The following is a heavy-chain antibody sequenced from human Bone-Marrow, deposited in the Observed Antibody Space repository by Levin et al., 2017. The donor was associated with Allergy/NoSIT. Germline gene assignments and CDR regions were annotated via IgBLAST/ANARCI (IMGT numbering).Heavy chain of an antibody. CDR1: GGTFSSYT. J-gene: IGHJ6*02. D-gene: IGHD3-10*01. V-gene: IGHV1-69*04. CDR2: IIPILGIA. CDR3: ARDEYYGSGSYLSHYGMDV. Sequence: ASVKVSCKASGGTFSSYTISWVRQAPGQGLEWMGRIIPILGIANYAQKFQGRVTITADKSTSTAYMELSSLRSEDTAVYYCARDEYYGSGSYLSHYGMDVWGQGTTVTVSS.